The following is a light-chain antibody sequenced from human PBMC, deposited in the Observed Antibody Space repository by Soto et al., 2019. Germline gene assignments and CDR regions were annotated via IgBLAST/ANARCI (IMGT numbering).Light chain of an antibody. CDR3: SSYTSSSTQV. CDR1: SSDVGGYTY. CDR2: DVS. J-gene: IGLJ1*01. V-gene: IGLV2-14*01. Sequence: QSVLTQPASVSGSPGQSITLSCTGTSSDVGGYTYVSWYQQHPGKAPKLMIYDVSNRPSGVSNRFSGSKSGNTASLTISGLQAEDEADYYCSSYTSSSTQVFGTGTKLTVL.